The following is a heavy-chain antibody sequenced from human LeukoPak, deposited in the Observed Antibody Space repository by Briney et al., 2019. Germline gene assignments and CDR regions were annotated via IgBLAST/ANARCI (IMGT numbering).Heavy chain of an antibody. J-gene: IGHJ4*02. CDR3: ARGRGYYDSSGYHYYFDY. CDR1: GGSFSGYY. CDR2: INHSGST. V-gene: IGHV4-34*01. D-gene: IGHD3-22*01. Sequence: PSETLSLTCAVYGGSFSGYYWSWIRQPPGKGLEWIGEINHSGSTNYNPSLKSRVTISVDTSKNQSSLKLSSVTAADTAVYYCARGRGYYDSSGYHYYFDYWGQGTLVTVSS.